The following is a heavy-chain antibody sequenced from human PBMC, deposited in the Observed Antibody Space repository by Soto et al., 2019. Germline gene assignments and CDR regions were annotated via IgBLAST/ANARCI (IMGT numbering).Heavy chain of an antibody. Sequence: SQTLSLTCALSGDSVSSSSSAWNWIRQSPSRGLEWLGRTSYRSKWDQDYAVSVKSRININADTSKNQFALQLNSVTPEDTAVYYCARGGGDGMDVWGQGTMVTVS. CDR1: GDSVSSSSSA. V-gene: IGHV6-1*01. CDR3: ARGGGDGMDV. D-gene: IGHD3-3*01. J-gene: IGHJ6*02. CDR2: TSYRSKWDQ.